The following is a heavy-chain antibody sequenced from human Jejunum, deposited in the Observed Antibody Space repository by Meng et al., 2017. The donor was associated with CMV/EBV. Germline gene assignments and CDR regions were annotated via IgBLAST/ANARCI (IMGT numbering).Heavy chain of an antibody. CDR2: IFYSGRT. CDR3: ARDGSEMWTGYSGFNP. Sequence: DYISNGDYCWGWIRQSPGEDLELIGYIFYSGRTYYNPSFESRATISVDTSTNQFSLKLTSVTAADTAVYYCARDGSEMWTGYSGFNPWGQGVLVPSPQ. J-gene: IGHJ5*02. V-gene: IGHV4-30-4*08. CDR1: DYISNGDYC. D-gene: IGHD3/OR15-3a*01.